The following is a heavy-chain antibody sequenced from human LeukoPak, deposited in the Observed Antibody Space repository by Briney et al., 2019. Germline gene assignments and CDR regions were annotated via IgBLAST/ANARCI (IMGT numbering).Heavy chain of an antibody. V-gene: IGHV3-21*01. Sequence: AGGSLRLSCAASGFTFSSYSMNWARQAPGKGVEWVSSISSSSSYIYYADSVKGRFTISRDNAKNSLYLQMNSLRAEDTAVYYCARDTTVTGYFDYWGQGTLVTVSS. J-gene: IGHJ4*02. CDR1: GFTFSSYS. D-gene: IGHD4-17*01. CDR2: ISSSSSYI. CDR3: ARDTTVTGYFDY.